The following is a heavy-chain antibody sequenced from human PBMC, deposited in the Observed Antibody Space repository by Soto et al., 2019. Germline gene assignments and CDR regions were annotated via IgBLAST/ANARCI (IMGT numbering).Heavy chain of an antibody. CDR3: ARWDDPGAWSSL. CDR1: GGSIINSSAY. Sequence: QVQLQESGPGLVKPSEALSLTCSVSGGSIINSSAYWTWIRQTPGKGLEWLGDVYYSGMTNYNPSLNSTIITSVNTSNNRFSLNLNSVTAADAAKYYCARWDDPGAWSSLWAQGTTVTVSS. V-gene: IGHV4-39*02. J-gene: IGHJ6*01. CDR2: VYYSGMT. D-gene: IGHD1-1*01.